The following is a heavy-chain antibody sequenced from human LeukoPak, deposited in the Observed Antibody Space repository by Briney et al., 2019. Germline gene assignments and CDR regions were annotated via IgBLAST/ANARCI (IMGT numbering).Heavy chain of an antibody. V-gene: IGHV3-7*01. CDR3: ARDLLQDRGDAFDI. J-gene: IGHJ3*02. D-gene: IGHD2-21*01. CDR2: ISPDGSDK. CDR1: GFTFNIHW. Sequence: PGGSLRLSCAASGFTFNIHWMTWVRQAPGKGLEWVAMISPDGSDKYYVDSVRGRFTISRDNAKNSLDLQMNSLRAEDTAVYYCARDLLQDRGDAFDIWGQGTMVTVSS.